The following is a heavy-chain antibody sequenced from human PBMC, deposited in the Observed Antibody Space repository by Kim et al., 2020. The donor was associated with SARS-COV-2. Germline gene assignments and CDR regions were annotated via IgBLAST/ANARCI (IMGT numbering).Heavy chain of an antibody. J-gene: IGHJ5*02. D-gene: IGHD4-17*01. CDR1: GGSISSYY. V-gene: IGHV4-59*01. CDR3: ARGDYGDYWFDP. Sequence: SETLSLTCTVSGGSISSYYWSWIRQPPGKGLEWIGYIYYSGSTNYNPSLKSRVTISVDTSKNQFSLKLSSVTAADTAVYYCARGDYGDYWFDPWGQGTL. CDR2: IYYSGST.